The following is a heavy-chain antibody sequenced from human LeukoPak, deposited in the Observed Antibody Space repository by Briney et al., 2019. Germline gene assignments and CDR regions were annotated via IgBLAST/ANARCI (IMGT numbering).Heavy chain of an antibody. D-gene: IGHD3-22*01. J-gene: IGHJ3*02. CDR2: IYHSGST. CDR1: GYSISSGYY. Sequence: KPSETLSLTCTVSGYSISSGYYRGWIRQPPGKGLEWIGSIYHSGSTYYNPSLKSRVTISVDTSKNQFSLKLSSVTAADTAVYYCARLKTSTMIVVFGIWGQGTMVTVSS. CDR3: ARLKTSTMIVVFGI. V-gene: IGHV4-38-2*02.